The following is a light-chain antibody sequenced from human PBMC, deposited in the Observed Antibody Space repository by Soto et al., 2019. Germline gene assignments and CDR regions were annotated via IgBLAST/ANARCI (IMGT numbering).Light chain of an antibody. V-gene: IGKV3-15*01. Sequence: EIVLTQSPATLSVSPGERATRSCRATETISTNLAWFQRKPGQPPRLLIYGSSTRATGVPDRFSGSGSGTEFTLISSSLQSEDVALYYCQQYSNWPPAITFGQGTRLEIK. J-gene: IGKJ5*01. CDR2: GSS. CDR1: ETISTN. CDR3: QQYSNWPPAIT.